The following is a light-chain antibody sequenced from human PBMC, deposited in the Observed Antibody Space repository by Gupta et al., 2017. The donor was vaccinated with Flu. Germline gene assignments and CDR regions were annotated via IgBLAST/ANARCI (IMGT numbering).Light chain of an antibody. J-gene: IGLJ2*01. Sequence: SALTQPASVSGSPGQSITISCTGTSSDVGSYNLVSWYQQHPGKAPKLMIYEGSKRPSGVSNRFSGSKSGNTASLTISGLQAEDEADYYGCSDAHSSTLVFGGGTKLTVL. CDR2: EGS. CDR1: SSDVGSYNL. CDR3: CSDAHSSTLV. V-gene: IGLV2-23*01.